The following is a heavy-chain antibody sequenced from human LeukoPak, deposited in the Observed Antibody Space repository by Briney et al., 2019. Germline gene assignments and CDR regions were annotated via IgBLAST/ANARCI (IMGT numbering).Heavy chain of an antibody. V-gene: IGHV3-23*01. Sequence: PGGSLRLSCAASGFRFNSYGMTWVRLAPGKGLEWVSAISAGGDRTYYADAVKGRFTISRDNSNNTLYLQMNSLRAEDTAVYYCARSAVLKHYYYYMDVWGKGTTVTISS. CDR3: ARSAVLKHYYYYMDV. CDR1: GFRFNSYG. D-gene: IGHD3-10*01. CDR2: ISAGGDRT. J-gene: IGHJ6*03.